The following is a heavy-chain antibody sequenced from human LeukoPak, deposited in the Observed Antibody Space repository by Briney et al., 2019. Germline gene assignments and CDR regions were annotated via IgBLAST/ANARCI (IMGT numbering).Heavy chain of an antibody. Sequence: SETLSLTCAVYGGSFSGYYWSWIRQPPGKGLEWIGEINHSGSTNYNPSLKSRVTISVDTSKNQFSLKLSSVTAADTAVYYCARLGITMVRGVIMNYYYYYMDVWGKGTTVTISS. D-gene: IGHD3-10*01. J-gene: IGHJ6*03. CDR1: GGSFSGYY. CDR2: INHSGST. V-gene: IGHV4-34*01. CDR3: ARLGITMVRGVIMNYYYYYMDV.